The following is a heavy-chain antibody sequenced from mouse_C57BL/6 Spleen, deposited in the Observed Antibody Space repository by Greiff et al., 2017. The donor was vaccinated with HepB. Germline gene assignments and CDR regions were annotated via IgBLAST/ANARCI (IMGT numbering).Heavy chain of an antibody. CDR3: ASPYDGYPAWFAY. CDR2: IHPNSGST. J-gene: IGHJ3*01. CDR1: GYTFTSYW. Sequence: VQLQQSGAELVKPGASVKLSCKASGYTFTSYWMHWVKQRPGQGLEWIGMIHPNSGSTNYNEKFKSKATLTVDKSSSTAYMQLSSLTSEDAAVYYCASPYDGYPAWFAYWGQGTLVTVSA. V-gene: IGHV1-64*01. D-gene: IGHD2-3*01.